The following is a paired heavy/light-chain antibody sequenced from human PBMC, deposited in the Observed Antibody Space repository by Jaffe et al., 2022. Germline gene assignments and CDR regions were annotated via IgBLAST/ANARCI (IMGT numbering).Heavy chain of an antibody. V-gene: IGHV3-48*03. CDR1: GFTFSSYE. Sequence: EVQLVESGGGLVQPGGSLRLSCAASGFTFSSYEMNWVRQAPGKGLEWVSYISSSGSTIYYADSVKGRFTISRDNAKNSLYLQMNSLRAEDTAVYYCARDNPATYYYDSSLRNAFDIWGQGTMVTVSS. CDR2: ISSSGSTI. CDR3: ARDNPATYYYDSSLRNAFDI. D-gene: IGHD3-22*01. J-gene: IGHJ3*02.
Light chain of an antibody. V-gene: IGKV1-39*01. CDR3: QQSYSKT. CDR1: QSISSY. J-gene: IGKJ4*01. CDR2: AAS. Sequence: DIQMTQSPSSLSASVGDRVTITCRASQSISSYLNWYQQKPGKAPKLLIYAASSLQSGVPSRFSGSGSGTDFTLTISSLQPEDFATYYCQQSYSKTFGGGTKVEIK.